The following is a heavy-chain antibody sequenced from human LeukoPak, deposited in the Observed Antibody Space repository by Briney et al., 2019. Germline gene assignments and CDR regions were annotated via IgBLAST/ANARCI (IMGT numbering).Heavy chain of an antibody. CDR1: SGSLSGYY. J-gene: IGHJ6*03. CDR2: INHSGST. Sequence: SETLSLTCAVYSGSLSGYYGSWIRQSPGKGLEWIGEINHSGSTNYNPSLKSRVTISVDTSKNQFSLKLSSVTAADTAVYYRARRVTIYYYMDVWGKGTTVTVSS. D-gene: IGHD5-18*01. V-gene: IGHV4-34*01. CDR3: ARRVTIYYYMDV.